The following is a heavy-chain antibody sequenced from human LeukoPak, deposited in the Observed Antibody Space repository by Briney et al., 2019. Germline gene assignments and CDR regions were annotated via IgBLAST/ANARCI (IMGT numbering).Heavy chain of an antibody. CDR2: ISYDGSNK. CDR3: AKDQQQLVLIPAYYGMDV. V-gene: IGHV3-30*18. Sequence: GGSLRLSCAASGFTFSSYGMHWVRQAPGKGLEWAAVISYDGSNKYYADSVKGRFTISRDNSKNTLYLQMNSLRAEDTAVYYCAKDQQQLVLIPAYYGMDVWGKGTTVTVSS. D-gene: IGHD6-13*01. CDR1: GFTFSSYG. J-gene: IGHJ6*04.